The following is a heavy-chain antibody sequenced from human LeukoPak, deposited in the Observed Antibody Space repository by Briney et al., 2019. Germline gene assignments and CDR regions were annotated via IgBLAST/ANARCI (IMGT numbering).Heavy chain of an antibody. CDR2: IYSGGST. V-gene: IGHV3-66*04. D-gene: IGHD1-7*01. Sequence: GGSLRLSCAASGFTFSSNYMSWVRQAPGKGLEWVSVIYSGGSTYYADSVKGRFTISRDNSKNTLYLQMNSLRAEDTAVYYCARQQRQQNYIYYYGMDVWGQGTTVTVSS. J-gene: IGHJ6*02. CDR3: ARQQRQQNYIYYYGMDV. CDR1: GFTFSSNY.